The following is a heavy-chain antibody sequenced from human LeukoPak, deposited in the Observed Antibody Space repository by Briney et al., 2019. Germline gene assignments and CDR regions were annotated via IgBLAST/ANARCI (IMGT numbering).Heavy chain of an antibody. Sequence: GGSLRLSCAASGFTFSSYSMNWVRQAPGKGLEWVSSISSSSSYIYYADSVKGRFTISRDNAKNSLYLQMNSLGAEDTAVYYCARDSRYGGNSRDYWGQGTLVTVSS. CDR2: ISSSSSYI. CDR1: GFTFSSYS. J-gene: IGHJ4*02. D-gene: IGHD4-23*01. CDR3: ARDSRYGGNSRDY. V-gene: IGHV3-21*01.